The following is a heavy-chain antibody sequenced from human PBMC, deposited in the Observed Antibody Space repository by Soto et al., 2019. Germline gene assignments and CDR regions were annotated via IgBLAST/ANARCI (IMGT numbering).Heavy chain of an antibody. CDR3: ARDKIDSSGYYVDY. CDR1: GYTFSGYS. V-gene: IGHV1-18*04. D-gene: IGHD3-22*01. CDR2: ISGYNGNT. Sequence: ASVKVSCKASGYTFSGYSITWVRQAPGQGLEWMGRISGYNGNTNYARTLRGRLTLTTDTSTSTAYMELSSLRSEDTAVYYCARDKIDSSGYYVDYWGQGTLVTVS. J-gene: IGHJ4*02.